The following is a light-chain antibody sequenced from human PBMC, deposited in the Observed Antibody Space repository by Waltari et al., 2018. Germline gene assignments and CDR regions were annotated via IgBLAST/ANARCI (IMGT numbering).Light chain of an antibody. CDR1: QNISAF. CDR2: DVS. Sequence: EIVLTQSTGTLSLFPGERAILSCTASQNISAFLAWYQQRPGQAPRLRIFDVSNRAAGIPARFSGSGSGTDFTLTISYLEPEDLAVYYCAHHTNRPPWTFGRGTKVE. V-gene: IGKV3-11*01. CDR3: AHHTNRPPWT. J-gene: IGKJ1*01.